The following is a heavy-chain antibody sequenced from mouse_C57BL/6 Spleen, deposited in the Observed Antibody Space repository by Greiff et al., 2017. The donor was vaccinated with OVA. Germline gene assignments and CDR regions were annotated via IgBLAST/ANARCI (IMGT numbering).Heavy chain of an antibody. CDR3: ARGTTPWYFDV. D-gene: IGHD1-1*01. CDR2: INPNNGGT. J-gene: IGHJ1*03. CDR1: GYTFTDYN. V-gene: IGHV1-22*01. Sequence: EVQLQESGPELVKPGASVKMSCKASGYTFTDYNMHWVKQSHGKSLEWIGYINPNNGGTSYNQKFKGKATLTVNKSSSTAYMELRSLTSEDSAVYYCARGTTPWYFDVWGTGTTVTVSS.